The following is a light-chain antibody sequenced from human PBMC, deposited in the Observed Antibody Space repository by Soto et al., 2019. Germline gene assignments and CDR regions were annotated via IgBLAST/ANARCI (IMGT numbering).Light chain of an antibody. J-gene: IGKJ2*01. CDR2: VAS. CDR3: HQYGSSIV. CDR1: QSVRSSY. Sequence: EIVLTQSPGTLSLSPGERATLSCRASQSVRSSYLAWYQQKPGQAPRLLIYVASSRATGIPDRFSGSGSGTDFTLTSIRMQREEFAVYYCHQYGSSIVFSKGTKLEIK. V-gene: IGKV3-20*01.